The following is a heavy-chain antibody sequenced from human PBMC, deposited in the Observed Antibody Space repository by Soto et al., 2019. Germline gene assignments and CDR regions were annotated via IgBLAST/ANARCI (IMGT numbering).Heavy chain of an antibody. D-gene: IGHD3-10*01. CDR1: GFTFSGYG. J-gene: IGHJ4*02. CDR2: IWYDGSNE. Sequence: GGSLRLSCAASGFTFSGYGMHWVRPAPGKGLEWVAVIWYDGSNEYYGDSAKGRFAISRDNSQNTLYLQMNSLRAEDTAVDDCARGGVYFDYWGQGTLVTVHS. V-gene: IGHV3-33*01. CDR3: ARGGVYFDY.